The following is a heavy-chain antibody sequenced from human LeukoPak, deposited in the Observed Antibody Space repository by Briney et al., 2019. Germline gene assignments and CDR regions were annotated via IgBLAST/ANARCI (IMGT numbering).Heavy chain of an antibody. J-gene: IGHJ4*02. CDR1: GFTFSSYA. D-gene: IGHD6-19*01. V-gene: IGHV3-23*01. CDR2: ISGSGGST. Sequence: GGSLRLSCAASGFTFSSYAMSWVRQAPGKGLEWVSTISGSGGSTNHADSVKGRFTISRDDSKNTLYLQMSSLRAEDTALYYCAKINRGQVAGHLDYWGQGTLVIVSS. CDR3: AKINRGQVAGHLDY.